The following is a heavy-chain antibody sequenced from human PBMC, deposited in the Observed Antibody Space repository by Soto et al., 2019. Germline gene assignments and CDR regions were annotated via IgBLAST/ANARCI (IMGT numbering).Heavy chain of an antibody. CDR3: ARLPKGSLVTA. V-gene: IGHV3-48*02. D-gene: IGHD2-21*02. CDR2: ISSNSDTT. Sequence: QPGGSLRLSCVASGFRFRDHSMHWVRQAPGKGLQWISYISSNSDTTYYADSVKGRFTVSRDNAKNALFLQMNSLRDDDTATYYCARLPKGSLVTAWGQGARVTVSS. CDR1: GFRFRDHS. J-gene: IGHJ4*02.